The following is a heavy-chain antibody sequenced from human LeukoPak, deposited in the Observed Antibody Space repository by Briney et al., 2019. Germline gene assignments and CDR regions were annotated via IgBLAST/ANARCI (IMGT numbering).Heavy chain of an antibody. V-gene: IGHV4-31*03. CDR1: GGSISSGGYY. D-gene: IGHD3-22*01. J-gene: IGHJ4*02. CDR2: IYYGGST. Sequence: PSQTLSLTCTVSGGSISSGGYYWSWIRQHPGKGLEWIGYIYYGGSTYYNPSLKSRVTISVDTSKNQFSLKLSSVTAADTAVYYCATSGSNYYDSSGNFDYWGQGTLVTVSS. CDR3: ATSGSNYYDSSGNFDY.